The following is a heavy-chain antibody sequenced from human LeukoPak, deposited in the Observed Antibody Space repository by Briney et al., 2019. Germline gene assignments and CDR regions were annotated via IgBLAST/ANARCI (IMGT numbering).Heavy chain of an antibody. CDR3: ARVYSACSGGSCHYYGMDV. CDR1: GYSFTSYW. CDR2: IYPDDSDT. V-gene: IGHV5-51*01. Sequence: GESLKISCKGSGYSFTSYWIGWVRQMPGKGLEWMGVIYPDDSDTRYSPSFQGQVTISADKSISTAYLQWSSLKASDTAIYYCARVYSACSGGSCHYYGMDVWGQGTTVTVSS. J-gene: IGHJ6*02. D-gene: IGHD2-15*01.